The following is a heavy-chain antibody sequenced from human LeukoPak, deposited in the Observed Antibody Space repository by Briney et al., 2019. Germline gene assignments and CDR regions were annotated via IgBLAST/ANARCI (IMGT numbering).Heavy chain of an antibody. J-gene: IGHJ4*02. CDR3: ARVNSSGIQIDY. V-gene: IGHV4-59*11. CDR2: IYYSGST. Sequence: SETLSLTCTVSGGSISSHYWSWIRQPPGKGLEWIGYIYYSGSTNYNPSLKSRVTISVDTSKNQFSLKLSSVTAADTAVYYCARVNSSGIQIDYWGQGTLVTVSS. D-gene: IGHD3-22*01. CDR1: GGSISSHY.